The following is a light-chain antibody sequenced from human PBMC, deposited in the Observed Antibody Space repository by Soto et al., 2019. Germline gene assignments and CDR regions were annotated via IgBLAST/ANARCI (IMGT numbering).Light chain of an antibody. J-gene: IGKJ1*01. CDR1: QSLLHSANNKIC. V-gene: IGKV4-1*01. Sequence: DIGMPVSLYCLALSLGERATINCKSSQSLLHSANNKICLAWYRQKPGQPPKVLIYGASNRDSRVPDRFSGSGSGTDFTLTISSLQAEDVAVYDCQQYNRRPWTFGQGTKVDIK. CDR3: QQYNRRPWT. CDR2: GAS.